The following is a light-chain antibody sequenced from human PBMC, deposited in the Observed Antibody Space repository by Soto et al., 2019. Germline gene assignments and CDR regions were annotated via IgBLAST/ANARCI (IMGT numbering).Light chain of an antibody. Sequence: IGIGHSPDSLALSLGDRATINCKSIQGFLYSSNNKNYLAWYQQKQGQPHKMLIYWASTRESGVPDRFSGSRSGTDFPLTTTSPPAQHVPVSYCHHHYSTPPTFRQGTQVDTK. CDR1: QGFLYSSNNKNY. CDR2: WAS. V-gene: IGKV4-1*01. CDR3: HHHYSTPPT. J-gene: IGKJ1*01.